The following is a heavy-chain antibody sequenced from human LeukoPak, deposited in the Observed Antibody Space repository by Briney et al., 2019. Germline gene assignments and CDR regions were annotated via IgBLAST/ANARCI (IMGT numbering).Heavy chain of an antibody. J-gene: IGHJ5*01. CDR2: FHNSATS. CDR1: DDSISDYY. V-gene: IGHV4-59*01. Sequence: SETLSLTCTVSDDSISDYYRGWIRQPPGKGLELIGHFHNSATSTYNPSLKSRVTISAATSTHQFSLKLNSLTTADTAVYYCTRGAGWLIDSWGQGILVTVSS. CDR3: TRGAGWLIDS. D-gene: IGHD5-12*01.